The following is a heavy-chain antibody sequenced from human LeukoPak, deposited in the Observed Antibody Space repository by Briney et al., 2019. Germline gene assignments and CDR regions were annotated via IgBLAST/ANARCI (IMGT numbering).Heavy chain of an antibody. J-gene: IGHJ4*02. D-gene: IGHD3-10*01. Sequence: GGSLRLSCAASGFGFSDYWMHWVRQVPGRGPVWVSHISIDGSYTNYADSVKGRFTISRDNAKNTLYLEMNSLRAEDTAVYYCLFASGSYYTAFHYWGPGTLVTVSS. V-gene: IGHV3-74*01. CDR2: ISIDGSYT. CDR3: LFASGSYYTAFHY. CDR1: GFGFSDYW.